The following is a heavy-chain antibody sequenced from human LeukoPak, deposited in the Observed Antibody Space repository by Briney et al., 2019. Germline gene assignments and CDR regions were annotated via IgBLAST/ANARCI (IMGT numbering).Heavy chain of an antibody. Sequence: GGSLRLSCAASGFTFSSSWMSWVRQAPGKGLEWVANIKKDGSETYYVDSVKGRFTISRDNAKNSLYLQMNSLRAEDTAVYYCARDSADCSGGSCYFDYWGQGTLVTVSS. D-gene: IGHD2-15*01. V-gene: IGHV3-7*01. CDR3: ARDSADCSGGSCYFDY. CDR1: GFTFSSSW. CDR2: IKKDGSET. J-gene: IGHJ4*02.